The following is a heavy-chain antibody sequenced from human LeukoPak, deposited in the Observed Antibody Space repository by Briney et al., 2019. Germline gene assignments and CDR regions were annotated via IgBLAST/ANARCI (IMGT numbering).Heavy chain of an antibody. D-gene: IGHD2-2*01. Sequence: GRSLRLSCAASGFTFSSYAMHWVRQAPGKGLEWVAVISYDGSNKYYADSVKGRFTISRDNSKSTLYLQMNSLRAEDTAVYYCAKGQNQLPFFDYWGQGTLVTVSS. CDR2: ISYDGSNK. J-gene: IGHJ4*02. CDR1: GFTFSSYA. CDR3: AKGQNQLPFFDY. V-gene: IGHV3-30-3*01.